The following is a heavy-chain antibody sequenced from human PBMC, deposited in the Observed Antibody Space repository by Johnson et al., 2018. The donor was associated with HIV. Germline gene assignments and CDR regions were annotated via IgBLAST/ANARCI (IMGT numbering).Heavy chain of an antibody. CDR3: ARGEEEQLGDAFDI. Sequence: VQLVESGGGVVHPGGSLRLSCAASGFTFNTYGMHWVRQAPGKGLEWVAFIRYDVGTKYYAASLKGRFTISRDNSKNTLYLQMNSLRAEDTAVYYCARGEEEQLGDAFDIWGQGTMVTVSS. V-gene: IGHV3-30*02. D-gene: IGHD6-6*01. CDR1: GFTFNTYG. J-gene: IGHJ3*02. CDR2: IRYDVGTK.